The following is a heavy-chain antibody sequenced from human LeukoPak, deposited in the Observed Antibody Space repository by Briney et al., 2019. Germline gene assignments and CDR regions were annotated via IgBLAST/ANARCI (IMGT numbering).Heavy chain of an antibody. CDR1: GGSIRSSYYY. CDR3: AKDRSEMNYFDY. CDR2: IYDSGST. V-gene: IGHV4-39*02. D-gene: IGHD3-16*02. Sequence: SETLSLTCTVSGGSIRSSYYYWGWIRQPPGKGLEWIGSIYDSGSTYYNPSLKSRVTISVDTSKNQFSLKLNSVTAADTAVYYCAKDRSEMNYFDYWGQGTLVTVSS. J-gene: IGHJ4*02.